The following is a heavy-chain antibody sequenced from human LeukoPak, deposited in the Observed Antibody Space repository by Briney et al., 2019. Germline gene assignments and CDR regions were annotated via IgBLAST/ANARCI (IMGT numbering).Heavy chain of an antibody. CDR1: GGSISSSSYY. V-gene: IGHV4-39*01. CDR3: ARPRTVTTSLDAFDI. CDR2: IYYSGST. D-gene: IGHD4-17*01. J-gene: IGHJ3*02. Sequence: SETLSLTCTVSGGSISSSSYYWGWIRQPPGKGLEWIRSIYYSGSTYYNPSLKSRVTISVDTSKNQFSLKLSSVTAADTAVYYCARPRTVTTSLDAFDIWGQGTMVTVSS.